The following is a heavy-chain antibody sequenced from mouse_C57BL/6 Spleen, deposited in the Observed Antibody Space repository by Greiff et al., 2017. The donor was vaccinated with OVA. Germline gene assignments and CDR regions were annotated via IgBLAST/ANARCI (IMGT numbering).Heavy chain of an antibody. Sequence: DVKVEESGGGLVKPGGPLKLSCAASGFTFSDYGMHWVRQAPEKGLEWVAYISSGSSTIYYADTVKGRFTISRDNAKNTLFLQMTSLRSEDTAMYYCARDLYGLFAYWGQGTLVTVSA. CDR1: GFTFSDYG. CDR3: ARDLYGLFAY. D-gene: IGHD1-1*02. CDR2: ISSGSSTI. J-gene: IGHJ3*01. V-gene: IGHV5-17*01.